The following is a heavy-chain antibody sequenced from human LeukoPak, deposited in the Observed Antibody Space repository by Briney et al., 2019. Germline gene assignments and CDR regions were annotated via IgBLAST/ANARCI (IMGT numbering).Heavy chain of an antibody. Sequence: GRSLRLSCAASGFTFSSESMNWVRQAPGKGLEWVSSISSSSSYIYYADSVKGRFTISRDNAKNSLYLQMNSLRAEDTAVYYCARDYDSSGPREFDYWGQGTLVTVSS. J-gene: IGHJ4*02. CDR1: GFTFSSES. V-gene: IGHV3-21*01. CDR2: ISSSSSYI. CDR3: ARDYDSSGPREFDY. D-gene: IGHD3-22*01.